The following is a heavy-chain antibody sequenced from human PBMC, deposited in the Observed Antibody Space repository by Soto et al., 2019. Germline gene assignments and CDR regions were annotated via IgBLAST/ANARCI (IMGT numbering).Heavy chain of an antibody. CDR3: ARGQQLAPHYDY. V-gene: IGHV3-74*01. CDR1: GFTFSSYW. CDR2: INSDGSST. Sequence: PGGSLRLSCAASGFTFSSYWMHWVRQAPGKGLVWVSRINSDGSSTSYADSVKGRFTISRDNAKNTLYLQMNSLRAEDTAVYYCARGQQLAPHYDYWGQGTLVTVSS. D-gene: IGHD6-13*01. J-gene: IGHJ4*02.